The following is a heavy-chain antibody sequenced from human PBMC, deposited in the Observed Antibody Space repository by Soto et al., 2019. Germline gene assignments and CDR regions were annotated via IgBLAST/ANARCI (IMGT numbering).Heavy chain of an antibody. CDR3: ARGGMVIIPTATAFDY. Sequence: KTLETLSLTCSVSGGSISPYYWSWIRQPAGKGLEWIGRIYASGSTNYNPSLKGRVTMSVATSKNQFSLKLTSVTAADTATYYCARGGMVIIPTATAFDYWGQGTLVTVSS. CDR2: IYASGST. V-gene: IGHV4-4*07. CDR1: GGSISPYY. J-gene: IGHJ4*02. D-gene: IGHD1-1*01.